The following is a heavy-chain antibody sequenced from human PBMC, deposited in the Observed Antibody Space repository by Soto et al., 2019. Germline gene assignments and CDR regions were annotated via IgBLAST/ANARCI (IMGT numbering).Heavy chain of an antibody. J-gene: IGHJ4*02. D-gene: IGHD2-2*01. CDR2: MYHSGST. Sequence: SETLSLTCAVSGGSISSGGYSWCRIRQPPGKGLEWIGYMYHSGSTYYNPSLKSRVTISIDRSKNQFSLKLSSVTAADTGAYYCARVPDYWSQGILVTVSS. CDR1: GGSISSGGYS. CDR3: ARVPDY. V-gene: IGHV4-30-2*01.